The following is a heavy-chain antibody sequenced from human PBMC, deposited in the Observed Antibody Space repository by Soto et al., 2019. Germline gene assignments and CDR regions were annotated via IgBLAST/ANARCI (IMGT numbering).Heavy chain of an antibody. CDR1: GYNFNTYW. J-gene: IGHJ2*01. D-gene: IGHD2-8*01. CDR2: IYPGDSDT. CDR3: ARREGTMAFFDL. V-gene: IGHV5-51*03. Sequence: EVQLVQSGTELKKPGESVKISCKGSGYNFNTYWIAWVRQMPGKGLELMGIIYPGDSDTRYSPSFQGQVTISADTSISTAYLHWSSIKASDSAMYSCARREGTMAFFDLWGRGTLVTVSS.